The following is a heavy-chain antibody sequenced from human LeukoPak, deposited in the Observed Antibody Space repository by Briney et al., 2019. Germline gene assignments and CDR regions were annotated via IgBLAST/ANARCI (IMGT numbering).Heavy chain of an antibody. CDR3: ARGALSSSHFDY. Sequence: GGSLRLSCAASGFTFSSYAMHWVRQAPGKGLEYVSAISSNGGSTYYANSVKGRFTISRDNSKNTLYLQMGSLRAEDMAVYYCARGALSSSHFDYWGQGTPVTVSS. V-gene: IGHV3-64*01. J-gene: IGHJ4*02. CDR2: ISSNGGST. CDR1: GFTFSSYA. D-gene: IGHD6-6*01.